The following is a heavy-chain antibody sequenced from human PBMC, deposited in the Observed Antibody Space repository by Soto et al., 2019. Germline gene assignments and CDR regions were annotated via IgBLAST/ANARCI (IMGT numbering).Heavy chain of an antibody. J-gene: IGHJ3*02. Sequence: EHLVESGGGLVKPGGSLRLSCAASGFTFSNTWLNWVRQAPGKGLEWVGRIKRNADGATTDYAESVTGRFTISRDDSRNTLSLQMNSLKVEDTAVYFCTTDIYPQSFVDIYDIWGQGTRVTVSS. CDR3: TTDIYPQSFVDIYDI. CDR2: IKRNADGATT. D-gene: IGHD3-9*01. CDR1: GFTFSNTW. V-gene: IGHV3-15*07.